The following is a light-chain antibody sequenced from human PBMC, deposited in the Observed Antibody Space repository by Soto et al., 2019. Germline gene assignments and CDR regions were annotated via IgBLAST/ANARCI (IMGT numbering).Light chain of an antibody. Sequence: DIVMPQSTDSLAVSLGERTTINCKSSQSVLYNVNNKNHLGWYQQKPGQPPTLLSYWASTREFGVPDRCSGSGSWTDFTLTISSLQAEDVAMYYDQQYYSNPWSFGNGTRVEIK. CDR1: QSVLYNVNNKNH. CDR3: QQYYSNPWS. V-gene: IGKV4-1*01. CDR2: WAS. J-gene: IGKJ1*01.